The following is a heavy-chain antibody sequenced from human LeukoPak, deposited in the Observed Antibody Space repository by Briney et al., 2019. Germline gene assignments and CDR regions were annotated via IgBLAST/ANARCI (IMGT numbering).Heavy chain of an antibody. CDR1: GFTFGKYW. V-gene: IGHV3-7*01. J-gene: IGHJ6*02. CDR3: ARDYTATGAMDV. CDR2: IKLDGSEK. Sequence: GGSLRLSCVASGFTFGKYWMSWVRQAPGKGLEWVANIKLDGSEKNYVDSVKGRFTISRDNAKNSLFLQMNSLRAEDTALYYRARDYTATGAMDVWGQGTTVTVS. D-gene: IGHD2-21*02.